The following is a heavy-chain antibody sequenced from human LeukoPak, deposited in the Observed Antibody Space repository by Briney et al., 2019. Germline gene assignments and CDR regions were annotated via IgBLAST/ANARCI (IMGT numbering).Heavy chain of an antibody. D-gene: IGHD3-10*01. CDR1: GGSISGSSYY. J-gene: IGHJ6*03. V-gene: IGHV4-39*07. CDR2: IYYSGST. CDR3: TREMQDKSLQWIGELKKYYYYYMDV. Sequence: PETLSLTCTVSGGSISGSSYYWGWIRQPPGKGLEWIGNIYYSGSTYYNPSLKSRVTISVDTFKNQFSLKLSSVTAADAAVYYCTREMQDKSLQWIGELKKYYYYYMDVWGKGTTVIVSS.